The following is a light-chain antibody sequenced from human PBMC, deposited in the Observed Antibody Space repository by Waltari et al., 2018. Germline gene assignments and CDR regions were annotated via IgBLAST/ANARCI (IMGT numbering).Light chain of an antibody. CDR3: QQRSNWPSIT. CDR1: QSVNSS. Sequence: EIVLTLSPTTLSLSPGERTTLSCRASQSVNSSLGWYQQKPGQAPRLLIYDVSNRATDIPARFSGSGSGTDFTLTISSLEPEDFAVYYCQQRSNWPSITFGQGTRLEIK. J-gene: IGKJ5*01. V-gene: IGKV3-11*01. CDR2: DVS.